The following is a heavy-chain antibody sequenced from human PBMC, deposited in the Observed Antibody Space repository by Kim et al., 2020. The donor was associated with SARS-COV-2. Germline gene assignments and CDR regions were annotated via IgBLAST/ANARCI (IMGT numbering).Heavy chain of an antibody. D-gene: IGHD5-18*01. CDR2: IGPSDDV. Sequence: GGSLRLSCAASGFTFSSYATGWVRQAPGKGLEWVSCIGPSDDVYYADSVRGRFTISRDISENTLHLRLDSLRAEDTAVYYCAKSKFGYKHGAIDYWGRGTVVTVS. J-gene: IGHJ4*02. CDR1: GFTFSSYA. CDR3: AKSKFGYKHGAIDY. V-gene: IGHV3-23*01.